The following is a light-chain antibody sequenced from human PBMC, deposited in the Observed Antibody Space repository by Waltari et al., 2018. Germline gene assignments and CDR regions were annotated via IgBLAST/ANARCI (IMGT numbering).Light chain of an antibody. Sequence: QCALNQPPSETGSPGTSITPPFPRSSPDVAGYYLLSRYHQHPRKAPKLMIYEGSKRPSGVSNRFSGSKSGNTASLTISGLQAEDEADYYCCSYAGSSTFVFGGGTKLTVL. CDR2: EGS. J-gene: IGLJ3*02. CDR1: SPDVAGYYL. CDR3: CSYAGSSTFV. V-gene: IGLV2-23*03.